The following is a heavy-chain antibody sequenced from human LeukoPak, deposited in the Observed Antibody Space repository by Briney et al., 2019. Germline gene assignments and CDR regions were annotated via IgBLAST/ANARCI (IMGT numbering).Heavy chain of an antibody. D-gene: IGHD2-15*01. Sequence: GGSLRLSCAASGFTFSSYAMSWVRQAPGKGLKWISSISSTGGTTYYADSVKGRFTISRDNSKNTLFLQVNSLRAEDTAIYYCAKNGDRGAYCSGGSCYPYYYYYMDVWGKGTTVTISS. J-gene: IGHJ6*03. CDR2: ISSTGGTT. CDR3: AKNGDRGAYCSGGSCYPYYYYYMDV. V-gene: IGHV3-23*01. CDR1: GFTFSSYA.